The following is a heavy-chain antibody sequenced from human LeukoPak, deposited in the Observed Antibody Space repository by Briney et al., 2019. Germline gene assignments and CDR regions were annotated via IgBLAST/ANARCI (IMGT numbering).Heavy chain of an antibody. Sequence: PSETLSLTCAVYGVSFSGYYWSWIRQPPGKGLEWIGEINHSGSTNYNPSLKSRVTISVDTSKNQFSLKLNSVTAADTAVYYCARVTGYMIEDYFDYWGQGILVTVSS. D-gene: IGHD3-9*01. V-gene: IGHV4-34*01. CDR2: INHSGST. J-gene: IGHJ4*02. CDR3: ARVTGYMIEDYFDY. CDR1: GVSFSGYY.